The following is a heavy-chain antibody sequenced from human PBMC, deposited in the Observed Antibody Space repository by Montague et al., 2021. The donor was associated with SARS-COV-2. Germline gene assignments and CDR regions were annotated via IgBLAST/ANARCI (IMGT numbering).Heavy chain of an antibody. CDR3: ARYYYDSSGYSTPHFDY. V-gene: IGHV4-39*01. D-gene: IGHD3-22*01. CDR2: IYYSGST. J-gene: IGHJ4*02. CDR1: GGSISSSSYY. Sequence: SETLSLTRTVSGGSISSSSYYWGWIHQPPGKGLEWIGSIYYSGSTYYNPPLKSRVTISVDTSKNQFSLKLSSVTAADTAVYYCARYYYDSSGYSTPHFDYWGQGTLVTVSS.